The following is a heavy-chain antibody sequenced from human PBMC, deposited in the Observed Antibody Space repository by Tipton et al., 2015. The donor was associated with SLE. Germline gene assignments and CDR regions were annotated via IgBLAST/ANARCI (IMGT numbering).Heavy chain of an antibody. CDR2: ISWNSGSI. Sequence: GSLRLSCAASGFTFSSYAMSWVRQAPGKGLEWVSGISWNSGSIGYADSVKGRFTISRDNSKNTLYLQMNSLRAEDTAVYYCAKTDHDYGDYVGYWGQGTLVTVSS. D-gene: IGHD4-17*01. CDR3: AKTDHDYGDYVGY. V-gene: IGHV3-23*01. CDR1: GFTFSSYA. J-gene: IGHJ4*02.